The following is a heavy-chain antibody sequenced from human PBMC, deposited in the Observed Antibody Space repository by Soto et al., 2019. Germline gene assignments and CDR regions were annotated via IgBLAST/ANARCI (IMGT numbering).Heavy chain of an antibody. J-gene: IGHJ2*01. CDR3: ARMSYFYDKWYFDL. V-gene: IGHV4-30-4*01. CDR2: VYYSGTM. D-gene: IGHD3-22*01. Sequence: SETLSLTCTVSGASINNNDYYWSWIRQTPGKGLEWIGYVYYSGTMDYIPSLKSRLSMSIDKSQNQFTLKLNSVTAADTATYYWARMSYFYDKWYFDLWGRGTLVTVSS. CDR1: GASINNNDYY.